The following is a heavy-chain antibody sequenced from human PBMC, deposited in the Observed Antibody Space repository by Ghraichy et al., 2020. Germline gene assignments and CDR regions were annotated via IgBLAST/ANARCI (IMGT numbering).Heavy chain of an antibody. Sequence: GGSLRLSCAASGFTFHDYSMHWVRQVPGKGLEWVSLITSDGGPTYYADCVKGRFTISRDNNKTSLYLQMDILRPEDTALYYCVKDSYCNGRTWYTYHLDFWGQGTLVSVSS. V-gene: IGHV3-43*01. D-gene: IGHD6-13*01. J-gene: IGHJ4*02. CDR3: VKDSYCNGRTWYTYHLDF. CDR1: GFTFHDYS. CDR2: ITSDGGPT.